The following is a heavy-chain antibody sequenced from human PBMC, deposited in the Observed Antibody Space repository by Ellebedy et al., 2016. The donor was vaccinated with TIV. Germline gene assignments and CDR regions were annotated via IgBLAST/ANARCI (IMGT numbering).Heavy chain of an antibody. V-gene: IGHV1-2*02. CDR1: GYTFTGYY. CDR2: INPNSGGT. Sequence: ASVKVSXXASGYTFTGYYMHWVRQAPGQGLEWMGWINPNSGGTNYAQKFQGRVTMTRDTSISTAYMELSRLRSDDTAVYYCARDETEVGALLCAFDIWGQGTMVTVSS. J-gene: IGHJ3*02. D-gene: IGHD1-26*01. CDR3: ARDETEVGALLCAFDI.